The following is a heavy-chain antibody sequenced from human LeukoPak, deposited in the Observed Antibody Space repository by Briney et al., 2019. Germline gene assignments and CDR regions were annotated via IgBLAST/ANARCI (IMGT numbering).Heavy chain of an antibody. Sequence: SETLSLTCAVYGGSFSGYYWSWIRQPPGKGLEWIGEINHSGSTNYNPSLKGRVTISVDTSKNQFSLKLSSVTAADTAVYYCARGRCSSTSCYKSQRWFDPWGQGTLVTVSS. D-gene: IGHD2-2*02. V-gene: IGHV4-34*01. CDR3: ARGRCSSTSCYKSQRWFDP. CDR2: INHSGST. J-gene: IGHJ5*02. CDR1: GGSFSGYY.